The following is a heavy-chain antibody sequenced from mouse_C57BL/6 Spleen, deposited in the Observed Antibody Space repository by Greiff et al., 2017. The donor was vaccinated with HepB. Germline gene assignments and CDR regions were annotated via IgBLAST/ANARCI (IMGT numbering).Heavy chain of an antibody. Sequence: VQLQQSGAELARPGASVKMSCKASGYTFTSYTMHWEKQRPGQGLEWIGYINPSSGYTKYNQKFKDKATLTADKSSSTAYMQLSSLTSEDSAVYYCARYDGYYVDYWGQGTTLTVSS. D-gene: IGHD2-2*01. CDR3: ARYDGYYVDY. CDR1: GYTFTSYT. J-gene: IGHJ2*01. V-gene: IGHV1-4*01. CDR2: INPSSGYT.